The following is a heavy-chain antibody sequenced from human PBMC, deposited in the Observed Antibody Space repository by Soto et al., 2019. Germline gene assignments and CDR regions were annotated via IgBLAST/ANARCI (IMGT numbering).Heavy chain of an antibody. Sequence: ESGGGLVKPGGSLRLSCAASGFAFSTCSMNWVRQAPGKGLEWVSYISYSGSNIHYADSVKGRFTISRDNAKNSLYLQMNSLRAEDTAVYFCARAGNSASGAFCDYWGQGTQVTVSS. CDR1: GFAFSTCS. D-gene: IGHD3-10*01. CDR3: ARAGNSASGAFCDY. J-gene: IGHJ4*02. V-gene: IGHV3-21*01. CDR2: ISYSGSNI.